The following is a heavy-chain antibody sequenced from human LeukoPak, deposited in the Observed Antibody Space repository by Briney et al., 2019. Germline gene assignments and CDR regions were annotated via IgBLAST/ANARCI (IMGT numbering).Heavy chain of an antibody. J-gene: IGHJ3*02. D-gene: IGHD1-14*01. CDR3: ARDATEKIGMAYDI. CDR2: IYYSGST. CDR1: GGSISSGVYY. Sequence: SETLSLTCTVSGGSISSGVYYWSWIRQHPGKGLEWIGYIYYSGSTYYNPYLKSRVTISVDTSKNQFSLKLSSVTAADTAVYYCARDATEKIGMAYDIWGQGTMLTVSS. V-gene: IGHV4-31*03.